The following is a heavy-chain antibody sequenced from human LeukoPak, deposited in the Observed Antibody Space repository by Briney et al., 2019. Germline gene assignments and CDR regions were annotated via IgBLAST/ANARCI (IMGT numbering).Heavy chain of an antibody. V-gene: IGHV4-59*08. CDR2: IYYSGST. J-gene: IGHJ4*02. Sequence: PSETLSLTCTVSGGSISSYYWSWIRQPPGKGLEWIGYIYYSGSTNYNPSLKSRVTISVDTSKNQFSLKLTSVTAADTAVYYCARLGIGVVPSAMLGDYYFDYWGQGTLATVSS. D-gene: IGHD2-2*01. CDR1: GGSISSYY. CDR3: ARLGIGVVPSAMLGDYYFDY.